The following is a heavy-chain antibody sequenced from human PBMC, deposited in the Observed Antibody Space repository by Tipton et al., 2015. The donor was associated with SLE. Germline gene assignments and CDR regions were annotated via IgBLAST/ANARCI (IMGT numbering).Heavy chain of an antibody. Sequence: TLSLTCTVSGGPIRSYYWSWIRQPPGKGLEWIGYKYYSGSTNYNPSLKSRVTISVDTSKNQFSLKLRSVIAADTAVYYCARGGFAELLFFFQYWGQGTLVIVSA. V-gene: IGHV4-59*01. CDR2: KYYSGST. CDR1: GGPIRSYY. CDR3: ARGGFAELLFFFQY. D-gene: IGHD3-10*01. J-gene: IGHJ4*02.